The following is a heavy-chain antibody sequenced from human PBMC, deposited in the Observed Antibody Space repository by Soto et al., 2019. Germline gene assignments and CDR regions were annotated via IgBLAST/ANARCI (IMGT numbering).Heavy chain of an antibody. CDR3: AKHRHYYGSGSQDAFDI. V-gene: IGHV3-23*01. CDR1: GFTFSSYA. D-gene: IGHD3-10*01. Sequence: GGSLRLSSAASGFTFSSYAMSWVRQAPGKGLEWVSAISGSGGSTYYADSVKGRFTISRDNSKNTLYLQMNSLRAEDTAVYYCAKHRHYYGSGSQDAFDIWGQGTMVTVSS. CDR2: ISGSGGST. J-gene: IGHJ3*02.